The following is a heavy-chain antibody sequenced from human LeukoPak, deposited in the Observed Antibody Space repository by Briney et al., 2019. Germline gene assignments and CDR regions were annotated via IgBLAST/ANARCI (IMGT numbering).Heavy chain of an antibody. D-gene: IGHD3-22*01. CDR2: ISSSGSYI. CDR1: GFTFSSYS. CDR3: ARDPSRGYYDSNGYYLS. V-gene: IGHV3-21*01. Sequence: PGGSLRLSCVASGFTFSSYSMNWVRQAPGKWLEWVSSISSSGSYIYYADSVKGRFTISRDNAQNSLYLQMNSLRAEDTAVYYCARDPSRGYYDSNGYYLSWGQGTLVTVSS. J-gene: IGHJ5*02.